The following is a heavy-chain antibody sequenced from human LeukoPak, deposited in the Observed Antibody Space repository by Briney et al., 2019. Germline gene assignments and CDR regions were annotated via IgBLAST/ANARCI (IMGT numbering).Heavy chain of an antibody. D-gene: IGHD3-3*01. Sequence: SETLSPTCTVSGGSISSYYWSWIRQPPGKGLEWIGYIYYSGSTNYNPSLKSRVTISVDTSKNQFSLKLSSVTAADTAVYYCARDRPITIFGVVSLYGMDVWGQGTTVTVSS. J-gene: IGHJ6*02. CDR1: GGSISSYY. CDR2: IYYSGST. V-gene: IGHV4-59*01. CDR3: ARDRPITIFGVVSLYGMDV.